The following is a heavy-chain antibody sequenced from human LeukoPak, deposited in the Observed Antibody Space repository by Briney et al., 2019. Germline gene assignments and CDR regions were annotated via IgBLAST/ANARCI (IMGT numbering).Heavy chain of an antibody. Sequence: PSETLSLTCVVYGGSFSGYYWSWIRQPPGKGLEWIGEINHSGSTNYNPSLTSRVTISADTSKNQLSLKLSSVTAADTAVYYCARGSVVAARDHQNWFDPWGQGTLVTVSS. CDR3: ARGSVVAARDHQNWFDP. D-gene: IGHD2-15*01. J-gene: IGHJ5*02. CDR2: INHSGST. V-gene: IGHV4-34*01. CDR1: GGSFSGYY.